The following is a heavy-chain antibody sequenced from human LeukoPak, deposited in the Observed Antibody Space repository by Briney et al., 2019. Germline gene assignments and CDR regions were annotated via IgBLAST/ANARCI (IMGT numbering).Heavy chain of an antibody. CDR3: ARAGMVTAPPDY. CDR2: IYYSGST. D-gene: IGHD2-21*02. CDR1: GGSISSYY. J-gene: IGHJ4*02. Sequence: SETLSLTCTVSGGSISSYYWSWIRQPPGKGLEWIGYIYYSGSTNYNPSLKSRVTISVDTSKNQFSLKLSSVTAADTAVYYCARAGMVTAPPDYWGQGTLVTVSS. V-gene: IGHV4-59*01.